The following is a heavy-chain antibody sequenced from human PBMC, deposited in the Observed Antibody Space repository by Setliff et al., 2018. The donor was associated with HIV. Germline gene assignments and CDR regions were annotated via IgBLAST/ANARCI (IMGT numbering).Heavy chain of an antibody. Sequence: PGGSLRLSCAASGFTFSKYYMNWVRQTPGKGLEWVSSISGGGKSIYYADSVKGRFAISRDNAKNSLYLQMNSLRAEDTAVYYCARVDGSSSWFYYYYYYMDIWGKGTTVTVSS. CDR2: ISGGGKSI. CDR1: GFTFSKYY. J-gene: IGHJ6*03. V-gene: IGHV3-21*04. CDR3: ARVDGSSSWFYYYYYYMDI. D-gene: IGHD6-13*01.